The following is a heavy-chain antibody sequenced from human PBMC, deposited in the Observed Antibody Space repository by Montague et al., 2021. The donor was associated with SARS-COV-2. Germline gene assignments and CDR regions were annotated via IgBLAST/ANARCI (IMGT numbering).Heavy chain of an antibody. CDR2: IYHSGST. CDR1: GGSISSSSYY. Sequence: SETLSLTCTVSGGSISSSSYYWAWIRQPPGKGLEWIGSIYHSGSTFYTPSLKIRVSMSVDTSKNQFSLKLSAATAADTAMYYCARVKWELSVGNVFDIWGQGTMVTVSS. D-gene: IGHD1-26*01. CDR3: ARVKWELSVGNVFDI. J-gene: IGHJ3*02. V-gene: IGHV4-39*01.